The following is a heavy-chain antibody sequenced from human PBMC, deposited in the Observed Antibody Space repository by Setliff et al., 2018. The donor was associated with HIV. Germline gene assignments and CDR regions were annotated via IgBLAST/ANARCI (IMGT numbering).Heavy chain of an antibody. V-gene: IGHV4-59*08. J-gene: IGHJ2*01. CDR3: ARLCIAAAGTRSIPWYFDL. Sequence: SETLSLTCTVSGGSISSYYWSWIRQPPGKGLEWIGYIYYSGSPNYNPSLKSRVTISVDTSKNQFSLKLSSVTAADTAVYYCARLCIAAAGTRSIPWYFDLWGRGTLVTVSS. CDR1: GGSISSYY. CDR2: IYYSGSP. D-gene: IGHD6-13*01.